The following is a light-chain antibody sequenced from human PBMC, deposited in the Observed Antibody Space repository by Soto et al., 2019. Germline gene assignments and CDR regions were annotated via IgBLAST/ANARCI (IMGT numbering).Light chain of an antibody. V-gene: IGKV1-39*01. CDR2: DAS. Sequence: DIQMTQSPSSLSASVGDRVTITCQASQDISNYLNWYQQKPGKAPKLLIYDASNLETGVPSRFSGSGSGTDFTLTISSPQPEDFATYYCQQSYSTPYTFGQGTKVDIK. CDR1: QDISNY. CDR3: QQSYSTPYT. J-gene: IGKJ2*01.